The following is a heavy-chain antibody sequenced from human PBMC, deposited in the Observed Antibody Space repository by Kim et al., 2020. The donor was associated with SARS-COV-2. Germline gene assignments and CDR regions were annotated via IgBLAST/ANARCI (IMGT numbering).Heavy chain of an antibody. CDR3: ARNSPANRLFDY. Sequence: ASVKVSCKASGYTFTSYDINWVRQATGQGLEWMGWMNPNSGNTAYAQKFQGRVTMTRNTSINTAFMELNSLRSDDTAVYYCARNSPANRLFDYWGQGTLVTVSS. CDR1: GYTFTSYD. CDR2: MNPNSGNT. J-gene: IGHJ4*02. D-gene: IGHD1-26*01. V-gene: IGHV1-8*02.